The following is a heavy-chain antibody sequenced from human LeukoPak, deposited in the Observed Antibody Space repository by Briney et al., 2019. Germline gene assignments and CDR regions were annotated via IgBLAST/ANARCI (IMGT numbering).Heavy chain of an antibody. CDR1: GFAFSSQD. Sequence: PGGSLRLSCAASGFAFSSQDTGWVRQAPGKGLEWVSAISDSGGRTYYADSVKGRFTISRDNSKNMLFLQMNSLRAEDTAVYYCAKDARRTSGWYFFDYWGQGTLVTVSS. CDR3: AKDARRTSGWYFFDY. J-gene: IGHJ4*02. D-gene: IGHD6-19*01. V-gene: IGHV3-23*01. CDR2: ISDSGGRT.